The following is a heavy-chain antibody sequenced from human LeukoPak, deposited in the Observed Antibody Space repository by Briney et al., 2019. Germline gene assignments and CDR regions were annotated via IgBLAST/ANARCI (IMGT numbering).Heavy chain of an antibody. V-gene: IGHV1-18*01. CDR3: ARAGGDGYNPHFDY. Sequence: ASVKVSCKASGYTFTSYGISWVRQAPGQGLEWMGWISAYNGNTNYAQKLQGRVTMTRDTSISTAYMELSRLTADDTAVYYCARAGGDGYNPHFDYWGQGTLVTVSS. D-gene: IGHD5-24*01. J-gene: IGHJ4*02. CDR1: GYTFTSYG. CDR2: ISAYNGNT.